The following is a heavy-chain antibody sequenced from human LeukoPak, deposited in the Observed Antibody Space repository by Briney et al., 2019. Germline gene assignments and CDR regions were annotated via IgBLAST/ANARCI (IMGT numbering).Heavy chain of an antibody. J-gene: IGHJ3*02. CDR1: GYSISSGYY. CDR3: ASFTTAVAATLGAFDI. V-gene: IGHV4-38-2*01. CDR2: IYHSGST. Sequence: PSETLSLTCAVSGYSISSGYYWGRIRQPPGKGLEWIGSIYHSGSTYYNPSLKSRVTISVDTSKNQFSLKLSSVTAADTAVYYCASFTTAVAATLGAFDIWGQGTMVTVSS. D-gene: IGHD6-19*01.